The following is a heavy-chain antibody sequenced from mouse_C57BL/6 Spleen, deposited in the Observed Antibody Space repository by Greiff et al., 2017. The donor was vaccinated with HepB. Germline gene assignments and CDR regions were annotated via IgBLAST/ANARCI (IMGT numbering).Heavy chain of an antibody. J-gene: IGHJ2*01. CDR3: ARDDWDEGGC. Sequence: EVKLMESGPGLVKPSQSLSLTCSVTGYSITSGYYWNWIRQFPGNKLEWMGYISYDGSNNYNPSLKNRISITRDTSKNQFFLKLNSVTTEDTATYYWARDDWDEGGCWGQGTTLTVSS. D-gene: IGHD4-1*01. CDR2: ISYDGSN. V-gene: IGHV3-6*01. CDR1: GYSITSGYY.